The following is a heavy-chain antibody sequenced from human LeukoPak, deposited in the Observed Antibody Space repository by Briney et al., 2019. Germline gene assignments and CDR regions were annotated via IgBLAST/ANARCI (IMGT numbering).Heavy chain of an antibody. CDR2: ISYDGINK. CDR3: VKDTSRTAAGTTWGSLDY. CDR1: GLIFSDFG. V-gene: IGHV3-30*18. J-gene: IGHJ4*02. Sequence: PGRSLRLSCAASGLIFSDFGMHWVRQAPGKGLEWVAVISYDGINKCYADSVKGRFTISRDNSMNTLYLQMNSLRPEDTAIYYCVKDTSRTAAGTTWGSLDYWGQGTLVTVS. D-gene: IGHD6-13*01.